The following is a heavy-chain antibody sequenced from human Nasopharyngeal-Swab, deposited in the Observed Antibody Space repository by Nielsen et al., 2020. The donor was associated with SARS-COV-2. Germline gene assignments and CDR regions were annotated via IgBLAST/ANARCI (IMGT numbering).Heavy chain of an antibody. V-gene: IGHV1-18*01. D-gene: IGHD3-10*01. CDR2: ISAYNGNT. CDR1: GYTFTSYG. CDR3: ARDRIDSGFDH. Sequence: ASVKVSCKASGYTFTSYGISWVRQAPGQGLEWMGWISAYNGNTNYAQKLQGRVTMTTDTSTSTACMELRSLRSDDTAVYYCARDRIDSGFDHWGQGTLVTVSS. J-gene: IGHJ4*02.